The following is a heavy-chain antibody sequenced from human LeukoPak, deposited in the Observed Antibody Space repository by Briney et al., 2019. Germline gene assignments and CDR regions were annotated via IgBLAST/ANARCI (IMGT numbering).Heavy chain of an antibody. CDR1: GFTFDDYG. D-gene: IGHD5-18*01. V-gene: IGHV3-20*04. CDR2: INWNGGST. J-gene: IGHJ4*02. Sequence: PGGSLRLSCAASGFTFDDYGMSWVRQAPGKGLEWVSGINWNGGSTGYADSVKGRFTISRDNAKNSLYLQMNSLRAEDTAVCYCARDLSGITGYTYGRGIDYWGQGTLVTVSS. CDR3: ARDLSGITGYTYGRGIDY.